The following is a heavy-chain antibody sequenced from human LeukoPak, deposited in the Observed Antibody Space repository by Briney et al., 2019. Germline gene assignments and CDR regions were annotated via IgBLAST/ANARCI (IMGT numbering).Heavy chain of an antibody. J-gene: IGHJ2*01. D-gene: IGHD4-23*01. Sequence: SETLSLTCSVSGGSIRSTTYYWGWIRQPPGKRLEWIASIYYSGNTYYSPSLMSRVTISVDTSKNQFSLKLSSVTAADTAVYYCARIGYGGNSCWYFDLWGRGTLVTVSS. CDR1: GGSIRSTTYY. V-gene: IGHV4-39*07. CDR2: IYYSGNT. CDR3: ARIGYGGNSCWYFDL.